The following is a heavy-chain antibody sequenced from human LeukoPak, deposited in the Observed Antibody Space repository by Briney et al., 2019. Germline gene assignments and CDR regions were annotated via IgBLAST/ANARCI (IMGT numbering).Heavy chain of an antibody. CDR3: ARGQGTVTTH. CDR1: GGSFSGYY. CDR2: INHSGST. D-gene: IGHD4-17*01. J-gene: IGHJ4*02. Sequence: PSETLSLTCAVYGGSFSGYYWSWIRQPPGKGLEWIGEINHSGSTNYNPSLKSRVTISVDTSKNQFSLKLSSVTAADTAVYYCARGQGTVTTHWGQGTLVTVSS. V-gene: IGHV4-34*01.